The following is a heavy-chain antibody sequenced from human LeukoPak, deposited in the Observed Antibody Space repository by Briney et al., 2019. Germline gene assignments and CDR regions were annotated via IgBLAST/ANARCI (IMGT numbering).Heavy chain of an antibody. Sequence: PSETLSHTCTVSGDSISSSSYCWDWIRQPPGKGLEWIGNIYNSANTHYNPSLKTRITMSVDTSKNQFSLKLNSVTAADTGIYYCARHSRSAYTGYENAFDIWGQGTMVTVSS. J-gene: IGHJ3*02. V-gene: IGHV4-39*01. D-gene: IGHD5-12*01. CDR3: ARHSRSAYTGYENAFDI. CDR2: IYNSANT. CDR1: GDSISSSSYC.